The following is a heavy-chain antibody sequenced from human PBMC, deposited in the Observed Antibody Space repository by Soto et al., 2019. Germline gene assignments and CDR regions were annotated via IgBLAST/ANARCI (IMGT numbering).Heavy chain of an antibody. D-gene: IGHD3-10*01. CDR3: ARDGYYGSGSYGNYYYYGMDV. CDR1: GFTFSDYY. Sequence: GESLKISCAASGFTFSDYYMSWIRQAPGKGLEWVSYISSSSSYTNYADSVKGRFTISRDNAKNSLYLQMNSLRAEDTAVYYCARDGYYGSGSYGNYYYYGMDVWGQGTTVTVSS. CDR2: ISSSSSYT. J-gene: IGHJ6*02. V-gene: IGHV3-11*06.